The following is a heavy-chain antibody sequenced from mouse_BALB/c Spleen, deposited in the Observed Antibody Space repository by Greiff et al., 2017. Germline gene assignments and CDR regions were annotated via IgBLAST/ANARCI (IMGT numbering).Heavy chain of an antibody. D-gene: IGHD2-2*01. CDR1: GFTFSSYA. CDR2: ISSGGSYT. J-gene: IGHJ2*01. CDR3: ARGTTMVTYYFDY. Sequence: EVKLVESGGGLVKPGGSLKLSCAASGFTFSSYAMSWVRQTPEKRLEWVATISSGGSYTYYPDSVKGRFTITRDNAKNTLYLQMSSLRSEDTAMYYCARGTTMVTYYFDYWGQGTTLTVSS. V-gene: IGHV5-9-3*01.